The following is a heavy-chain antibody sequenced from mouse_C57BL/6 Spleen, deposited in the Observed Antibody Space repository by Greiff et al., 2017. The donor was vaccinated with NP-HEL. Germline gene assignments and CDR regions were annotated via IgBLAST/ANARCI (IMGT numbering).Heavy chain of an antibody. CDR3: ARVNDGYYSAWFAY. D-gene: IGHD2-3*01. CDR2: INYDGSST. V-gene: IGHV5-16*01. Sequence: DVMLVESEGGLVQPGSSMKLSCTASGFTFSDYYMAWVRQVPEKGLEWVANINYDGSSTYYLDSLKSRFIISRDNAKNILYLQMSSLKSEDTATYYCARVNDGYYSAWFAYWGQGTLVTVSA. J-gene: IGHJ3*01. CDR1: GFTFSDYY.